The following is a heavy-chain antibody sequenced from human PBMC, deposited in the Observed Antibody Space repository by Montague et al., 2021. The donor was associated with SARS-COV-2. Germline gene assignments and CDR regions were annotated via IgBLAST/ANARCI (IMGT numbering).Heavy chain of an antibody. V-gene: IGHV4-59*01. CDR1: GGSISSYC. CDR2: IYYSGST. D-gene: IGHD2-15*01. CDR3: ARGHDCGGGGCWWEYWFDP. J-gene: IGHJ5*02. Sequence: SETLSLTCTVSGGSISSYCWSWIRQPPGKGLEWIGYIYYSGSTNYNPSLKSRVTISVDTSKNQFSLKLSSVTAAATAVYYCARGHDCGGGGCWWEYWFDPWGQGTLVTVSS.